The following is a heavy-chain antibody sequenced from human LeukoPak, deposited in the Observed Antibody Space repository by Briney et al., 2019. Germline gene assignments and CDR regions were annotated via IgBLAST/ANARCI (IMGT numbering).Heavy chain of an antibody. Sequence: PSETLSLTCTVSGVSISSGGYYWSWIRQHPGKGLEWIGYIYYSGSTYYNPSLKSRVTISVDKSKKQFSLKLSSVTAADTAVYYCARISDIVVVDWFDPWGQGTLVTVSS. V-gene: IGHV4-31*03. J-gene: IGHJ5*02. D-gene: IGHD2-2*01. CDR1: GVSISSGGYY. CDR2: IYYSGST. CDR3: ARISDIVVVDWFDP.